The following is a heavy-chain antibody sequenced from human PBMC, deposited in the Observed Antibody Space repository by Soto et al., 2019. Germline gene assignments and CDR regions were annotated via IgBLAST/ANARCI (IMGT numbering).Heavy chain of an antibody. Sequence: QVQLVESGGGVVQPGRSLRLSCAASGFTFSSYGMHWVRQAPGKGLEWVAVIWYDGSNKYYADSVEGRFTISRDNSKNTLYLQMNSLRAEDTAVYYCARGHIVVVTANPTYYFDYWGQGTLVTVSS. CDR1: GFTFSSYG. V-gene: IGHV3-33*01. J-gene: IGHJ4*02. CDR3: ARGHIVVVTANPTYYFDY. CDR2: IWYDGSNK. D-gene: IGHD2-21*02.